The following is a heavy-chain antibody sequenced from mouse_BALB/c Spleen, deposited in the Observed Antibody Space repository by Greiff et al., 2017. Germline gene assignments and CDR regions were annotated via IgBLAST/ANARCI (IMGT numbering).Heavy chain of an antibody. J-gene: IGHJ3*01. V-gene: IGHV1-18*01. CDR2: INPNNGGT. Sequence: VHVKQSGPELVKPGASVKIPCKASGYKFTDYNMDWVKQSHGKSLEWIGDINPNNGGTIYNQKFKGKATLTVDKSSSTAYMELRSLTSEDTAVYYCARSDEGFAYWGQGTLVTVSA. CDR3: ARSDEGFAY. CDR1: GYKFTDYN.